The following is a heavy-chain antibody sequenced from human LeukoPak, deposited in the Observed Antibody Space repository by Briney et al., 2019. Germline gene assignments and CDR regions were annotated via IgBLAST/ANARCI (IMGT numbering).Heavy chain of an antibody. CDR3: ASVISDDAFDI. Sequence: SETLSLTCTVSGGSISSSSYYWGWIRQPPGKGLGRIGSIYYSGSTYYNPSLKSRVSISVDTSKNQFSLKLSSVTAADTAVYYCASVISDDAFDIWGQGTMVTVTS. D-gene: IGHD3-10*01. V-gene: IGHV4-39*01. CDR1: GGSISSSSYY. J-gene: IGHJ3*02. CDR2: IYYSGST.